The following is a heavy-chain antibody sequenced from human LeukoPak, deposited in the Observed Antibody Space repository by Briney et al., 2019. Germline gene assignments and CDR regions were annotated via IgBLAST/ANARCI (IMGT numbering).Heavy chain of an antibody. V-gene: IGHV4-59*01. Sequence: PSETLSLTCTVSGDSISSYHWSWIRQPPGKGLEWIAYFHYSGSATYNPSLKSRVTISMDTSKNQFSLKRSSVSPADTAVYYCARDIRSVGEILYFDYWGQGALVTVSS. CDR1: GDSISSYH. CDR2: FHYSGSA. CDR3: ARDIRSVGEILYFDY. J-gene: IGHJ4*02. D-gene: IGHD1-26*01.